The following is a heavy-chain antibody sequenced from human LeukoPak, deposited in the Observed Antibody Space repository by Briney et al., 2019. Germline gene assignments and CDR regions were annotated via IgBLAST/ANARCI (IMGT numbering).Heavy chain of an antibody. D-gene: IGHD1-1*01. CDR2: IYHSGST. V-gene: IGHV4-38-2*01. J-gene: IGHJ5*02. CDR3: ARVLETNWFDP. CDR1: GYSISSGYY. Sequence: SETLSLTCAVSGYSISSGYYWGWIRQPPGKGLEWIGSIYHSGSTYYNPSLKSRVTISVDTSKNQISLKLSSVTAADTAVYYCARVLETNWFDPWGQGTLVTVSS.